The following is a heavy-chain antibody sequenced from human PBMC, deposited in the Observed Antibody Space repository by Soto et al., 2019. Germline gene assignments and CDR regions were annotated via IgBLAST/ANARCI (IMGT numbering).Heavy chain of an antibody. D-gene: IGHD3-9*01. V-gene: IGHV2-5*02. Sequence: QITLKESGPTLVKPTQTLTLTCTFSGFSLSTSGVGVGWIRQPPGKALEWLALIYWDDDKRYSPSLKSRLTITKDTSKNQVVLTMTNMDPVDTATYYSAHSYDILTGYPNWFDPWGQGTLVTVSS. CDR2: IYWDDDK. CDR3: AHSYDILTGYPNWFDP. J-gene: IGHJ5*02. CDR1: GFSLSTSGVG.